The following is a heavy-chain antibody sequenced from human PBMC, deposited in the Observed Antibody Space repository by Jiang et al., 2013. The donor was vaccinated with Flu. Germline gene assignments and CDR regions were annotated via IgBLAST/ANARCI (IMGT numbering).Heavy chain of an antibody. CDR1: GGSISSYY. D-gene: IGHD6-13*01. V-gene: IGHV4-59*08. CDR2: IYYSGST. J-gene: IGHJ5*02. Sequence: GSGLVKPSETLSLTCTVSGGSISSYYWSWIRRPPGKGLEWIGYIYYSGSTNYNPSLKSRVTISVDTSKNQFSLKLSSVTAADTAVYYCARRRSGHAAAKLGWFDPGAREPWSPSPQ. CDR3: ARRRSGHAAAKLGWFDP.